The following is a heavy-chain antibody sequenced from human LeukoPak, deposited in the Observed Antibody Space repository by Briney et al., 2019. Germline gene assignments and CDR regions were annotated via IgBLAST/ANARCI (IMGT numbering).Heavy chain of an antibody. CDR3: ARVTPTQYDSSGYYS. V-gene: IGHV3-30-3*01. D-gene: IGHD3-22*01. Sequence: PGGSLRLSCAASGFTFSSYAMPWVRQAPGKGLEWVAVISYDGSNKYYADSVKGRFTISRDNSKNTLYLQMNSLRAEDTAVYYCARVTPTQYDSSGYYSWGQGTLVTVSS. CDR1: GFTFSSYA. CDR2: ISYDGSNK. J-gene: IGHJ4*02.